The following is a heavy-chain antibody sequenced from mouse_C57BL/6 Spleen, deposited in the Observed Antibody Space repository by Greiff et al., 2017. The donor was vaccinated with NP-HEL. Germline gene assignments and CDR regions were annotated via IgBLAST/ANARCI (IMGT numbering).Heavy chain of an antibody. J-gene: IGHJ4*01. D-gene: IGHD2-3*01. CDR1: GFTFSSYA. Sequence: EVQRVESGGGLVKPGGSLKLSCAASGFTFSSYAMSWVRQTPEKRLEWVATISDGGSYTYYPDNVKGRFTISRDNAKNNLYLQMSHLKSEDTAMYYCARDLYDGYSYAMDYWGQGTSVTVSS. CDR2: ISDGGSYT. V-gene: IGHV5-4*01. CDR3: ARDLYDGYSYAMDY.